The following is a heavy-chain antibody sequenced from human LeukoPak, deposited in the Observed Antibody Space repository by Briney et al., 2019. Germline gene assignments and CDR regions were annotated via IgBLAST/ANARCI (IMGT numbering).Heavy chain of an antibody. CDR3: VRSVLS. CDR2: IYADGRT. D-gene: IGHD4/OR15-4a*01. CDR1: GFPVNNEY. V-gene: IGHV3-66*01. J-gene: IGHJ5*02. Sequence: GSLRPFCSASGFPVNNEYMYWVRQVSGRGVERVSLIYADGRTFYADSVKRRFTISRDNSRNTLDLQMDSLRAEDTAVYFCVRSVLSWGQGTRVTVSS.